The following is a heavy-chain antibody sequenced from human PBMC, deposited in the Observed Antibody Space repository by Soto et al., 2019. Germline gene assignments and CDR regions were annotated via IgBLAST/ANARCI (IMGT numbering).Heavy chain of an antibody. CDR2: INAGNGNT. D-gene: IGHD6-19*01. CDR3: ARVIGGWYYFDY. J-gene: IGHJ4*02. V-gene: IGHV1-3*01. Sequence: ASVKVSCKASGYTFTSYAMHWVRQAPGQRLEWMGWINAGNGNTKYSQKFQGRVTITRDTSASTAYMELSSLRSEDTALYYCARVIGGWYYFDYWGQGTLVTVSS. CDR1: GYTFTSYA.